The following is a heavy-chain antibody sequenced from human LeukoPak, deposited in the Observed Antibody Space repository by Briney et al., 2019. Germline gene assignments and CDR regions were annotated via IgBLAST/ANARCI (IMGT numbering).Heavy chain of an antibody. V-gene: IGHV4-59*08. CDR3: ARQGRFSYFGMDV. Sequence: SETLSLTCTVPGDSINGFDWSWIRQPPGKGLEWVAYIYYAGRTTYNPSLKSRVTISVDTSKNQFSLKLTSLTAADTAVYYCARQGRFSYFGMDVWGQGTTVTVSS. D-gene: IGHD3-3*01. CDR1: GDSINGFD. J-gene: IGHJ6*02. CDR2: IYYAGRT.